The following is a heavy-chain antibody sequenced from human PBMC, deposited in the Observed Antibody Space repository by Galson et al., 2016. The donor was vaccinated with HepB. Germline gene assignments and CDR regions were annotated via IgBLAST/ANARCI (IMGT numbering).Heavy chain of an antibody. CDR3: ARDNSGSYVDY. CDR2: ITYSGST. D-gene: IGHD1-26*01. Sequence: SGDSITSGRYYWSWMRQPPGKGLEWIGFITYSGSTNSISSLKSRVTISVGMSKNQFSLKLTTVTAADTAVYYCARDNSGSYVDYWGQGILVTVSS. J-gene: IGHJ4*02. V-gene: IGHV4-61*01. CDR1: GDSITSGRYY.